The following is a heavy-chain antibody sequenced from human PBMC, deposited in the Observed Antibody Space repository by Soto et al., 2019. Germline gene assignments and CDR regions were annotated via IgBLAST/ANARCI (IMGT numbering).Heavy chain of an antibody. CDR1: GGSVSTGVHY. CDR3: ARGYYTSWYWFDR. CDR2: SYYSGST. J-gene: IGHJ2*01. Sequence: QVQLQESGPGLVKPSETLSLTCTVSVSGGSVSTGVHYWSWIRQPPGKGLEWIGDSYYSGSTNYNPSLKSRVTISVDTSKNQFSLKLTSVTAADTAVYYCARGYYTSWYWFDRWGRGTLVTVSS. D-gene: IGHD6-13*01. V-gene: IGHV4-61*08.